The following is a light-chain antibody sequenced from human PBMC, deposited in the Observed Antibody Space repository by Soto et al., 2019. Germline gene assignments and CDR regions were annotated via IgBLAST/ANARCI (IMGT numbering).Light chain of an antibody. CDR3: QKYDTAPQT. CDR1: QGIIDY. CDR2: AAS. J-gene: IGKJ1*01. Sequence: DIEMTQSPSSLSASVGDRVTITCRASQGIIDYLAWYQQKPGKPPTLLIYAASTLHSGLPSRFRGSGAGTDFTLTISSLQPEDVATYYCQKYDTAPQTFGPGTRVEIK. V-gene: IGKV1-27*01.